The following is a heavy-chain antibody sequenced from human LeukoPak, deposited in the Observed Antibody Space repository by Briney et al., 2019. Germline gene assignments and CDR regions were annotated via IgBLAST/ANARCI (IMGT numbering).Heavy chain of an antibody. V-gene: IGHV4-4*02. CDR2: IYLYGTT. CDR1: IGSISSSKW. D-gene: IGHD1/OR15-1a*01. CDR3: ARQEWEQQGRDYYFNGLDV. Sequence: SETLSLTCSVSIGSISSSKWWSWVRQSPVKGLEWIGEIYLYGTTNYNPSFTSRVTMSADRSRNQFSLKLTSVTAADTAVYYCARQEWEQQGRDYYFNGLDVWGPGTTVIVSS. J-gene: IGHJ6*02.